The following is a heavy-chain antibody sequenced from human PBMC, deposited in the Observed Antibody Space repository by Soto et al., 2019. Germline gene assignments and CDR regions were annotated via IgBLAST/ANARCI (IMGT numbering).Heavy chain of an antibody. CDR3: ARTDIVTTNWFDP. J-gene: IGHJ5*02. CDR1: GESFIGYY. CDR2: INHRGST. D-gene: IGHD5-12*01. V-gene: IGHV4-34*02. Sequence: QVHLQQWGAGLLKPSETLSLTCAVYGESFIGYYWTWIRQPPGKGLEWIGEINHRGSTNYKPSLKSRVTISIDTSKNQFSLKLTSVTAADTSVYYCARTDIVTTNWFDPWGQGTLVTVSS.